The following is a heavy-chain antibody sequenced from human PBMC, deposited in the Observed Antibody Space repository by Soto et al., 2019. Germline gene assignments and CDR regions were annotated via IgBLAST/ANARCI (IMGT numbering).Heavy chain of an antibody. CDR3: ARHVKDDFWSGYYWHYYYGMDV. CDR1: GGSISGSSYY. Sequence: SETLSLTCTVSGGSISGSSYYWGWIRQPPGKGLEWIGSIYYSGSTYYNPSLKSRVTISVDTSKNQFSLKLSSVTAADTAVYYCARHVKDDFWSGYYWHYYYGMDVWGQGTTVTVSS. CDR2: IYYSGST. V-gene: IGHV4-39*01. J-gene: IGHJ6*02. D-gene: IGHD3-3*01.